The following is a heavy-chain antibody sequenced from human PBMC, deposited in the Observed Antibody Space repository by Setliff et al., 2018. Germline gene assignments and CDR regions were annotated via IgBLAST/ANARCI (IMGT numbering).Heavy chain of an antibody. CDR1: GYRFTTYW. J-gene: IGHJ3*02. CDR3: TRLGAPASHDAFDI. Sequence: GESLKISCKGSGYRFTTYWIGWVRQMPGKGLEWMGIVFSGDSDTRYSPSFQGQVTMSADKSINTAYLQWSSLKASDTAMYYCTRLGAPASHDAFDIWGQGTMVTVSS. CDR2: VFSGDSDT. V-gene: IGHV5-51*01. D-gene: IGHD6-25*01.